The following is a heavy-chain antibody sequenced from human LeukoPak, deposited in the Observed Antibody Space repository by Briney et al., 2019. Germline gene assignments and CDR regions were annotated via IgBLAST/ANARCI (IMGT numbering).Heavy chain of an antibody. CDR2: ISSSSSTI. J-gene: IGHJ4*02. D-gene: IGHD5-18*01. Sequence: QPGGSLRLSCAASGFTFSSYSMNWVRQTPGKGVEWISYISSSSSTIYYADSVKGRFTISRDNAKNSLYLQMNSLRGEDTAVYYCARAVNGHTFGYGYWGQGTLVTVSS. CDR3: ARAVNGHTFGYGY. CDR1: GFTFSSYS. V-gene: IGHV3-48*01.